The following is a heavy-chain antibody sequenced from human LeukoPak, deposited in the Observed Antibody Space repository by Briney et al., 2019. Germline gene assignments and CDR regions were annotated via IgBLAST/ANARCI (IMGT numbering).Heavy chain of an antibody. Sequence: GGSLRLSCAASGFTFSSYAMSWVRQAPGKGLEWDSPISGSGGSTYYADSVKGRFTISRDNSKNTLYLQMNSLRAEDTAVYYCAKGSTMVRGVIITGLDYWGQGTLVTVSS. CDR3: AKGSTMVRGVIITGLDY. J-gene: IGHJ4*02. V-gene: IGHV3-23*01. CDR2: ISGSGGST. D-gene: IGHD3-10*01. CDR1: GFTFSSYA.